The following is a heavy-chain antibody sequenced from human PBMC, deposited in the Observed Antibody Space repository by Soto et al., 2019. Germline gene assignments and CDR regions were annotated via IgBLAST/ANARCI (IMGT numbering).Heavy chain of an antibody. CDR2: FDPGDGET. D-gene: IGHD2-15*01. CDR3: ATGRGYCSGGSCYLSDAFDI. V-gene: IGHV1-24*01. CDR1: GYTLTELS. Sequence: EASVKVSCKVSGYTLTELSMHWVRQAPGKGLEWMGGFDPGDGETIYAQKFQGRVTMTEDTSTDTAYMELSSLRSEDTAVYYCATGRGYCSGGSCYLSDAFDIWGQGTMVTVSS. J-gene: IGHJ3*02.